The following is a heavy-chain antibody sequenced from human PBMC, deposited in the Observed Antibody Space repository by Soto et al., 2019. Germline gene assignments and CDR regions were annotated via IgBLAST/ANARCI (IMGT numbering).Heavy chain of an antibody. CDR2: ISSSSSYI. Sequence: EVQLVESGGGLVKPGGSLRLSCAASGFTFSSYSMNWVRQAPGKGLEWVASISSSSSYIYYADSVKGRFTISRDNAKNSLYLQMNSLRAEDTAVYYCARDRNRQWSFDPWGQGTLVTVSS. D-gene: IGHD6-19*01. J-gene: IGHJ5*02. V-gene: IGHV3-21*01. CDR1: GFTFSSYS. CDR3: ARDRNRQWSFDP.